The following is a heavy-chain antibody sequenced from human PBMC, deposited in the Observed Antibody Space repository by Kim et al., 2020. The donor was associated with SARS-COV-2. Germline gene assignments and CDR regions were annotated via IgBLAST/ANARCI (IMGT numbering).Heavy chain of an antibody. Sequence: ASVKVSCKASGYTFTSYAMHWVRQAPGQRLEWMGWINAGNGNTKYSQKFQGRVTITRDTSASTAYMELSSLRSEDTAVYYCARELPQWELLSWHRRYYYYGMDVWGQVTTVTVS. D-gene: IGHD1-26*01. CDR3: ARELPQWELLSWHRRYYYYGMDV. J-gene: IGHJ6*02. V-gene: IGHV1-3*01. CDR1: GYTFTSYA. CDR2: INAGNGNT.